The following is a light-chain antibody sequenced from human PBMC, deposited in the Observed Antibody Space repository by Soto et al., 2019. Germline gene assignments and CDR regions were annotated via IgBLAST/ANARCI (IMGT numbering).Light chain of an antibody. J-gene: IGLJ1*01. V-gene: IGLV2-14*01. CDR1: SSDVGGYNY. CDR3: SSYTSSSVYV. Sequence: QSALTQPASVSGSPGQSITISCTGTSSDVGGYNYVSWYQQHPGKAPKLMIYEVSNRPSGVSNRFSGSNSGNTASLTISGLQDEDEDDYYCSSYTSSSVYVFGTGTKLTVL. CDR2: EVS.